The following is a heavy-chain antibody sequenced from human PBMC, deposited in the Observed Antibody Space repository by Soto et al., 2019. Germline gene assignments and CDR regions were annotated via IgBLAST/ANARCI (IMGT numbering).Heavy chain of an antibody. CDR1: AYSISSGYY. CDR3: ARMGFYYDSSGYDY. D-gene: IGHD3-22*01. Sequence: PSETLSLTCAVSAYSISSGYYWGCIRQPTGKGLEWIGSIYHSGRTYYNPSLMSRVTISVDTSKNQFSLKLRSVTAADTAVYYCARMGFYYDSSGYDYWGQGTLVTVSS. CDR2: IYHSGRT. V-gene: IGHV4-38-2*01. J-gene: IGHJ4*02.